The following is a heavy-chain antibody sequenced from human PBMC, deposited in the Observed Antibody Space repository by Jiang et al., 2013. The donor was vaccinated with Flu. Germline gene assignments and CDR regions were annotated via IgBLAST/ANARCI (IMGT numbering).Heavy chain of an antibody. J-gene: IGHJ4*02. D-gene: IGHD3-10*01. CDR3: ATTTGN. V-gene: IGHV3-33*01. Sequence: YAESVKGRFTVSRDNSNDMMYLQMNSLAVEDTAVYYCATTTGNWGQGTLVTVSS.